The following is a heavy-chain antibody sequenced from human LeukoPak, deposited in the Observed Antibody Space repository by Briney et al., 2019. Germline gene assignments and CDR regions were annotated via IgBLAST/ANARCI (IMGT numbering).Heavy chain of an antibody. J-gene: IGHJ4*02. V-gene: IGHV1-69*13. CDR2: IIPIFGTA. CDR3: ARDKYCSGGSCYFSHFDY. CDR1: GGTFSSCA. D-gene: IGHD2-15*01. Sequence: SVKVSCKASGGTFSSCAISWVRQAPGQGLEWMGGIIPIFGTANYAQKFQGRVTITADESTSTAYMELSSLRSEDTAVYYCARDKYCSGGSCYFSHFDYWGQGTLVTVSS.